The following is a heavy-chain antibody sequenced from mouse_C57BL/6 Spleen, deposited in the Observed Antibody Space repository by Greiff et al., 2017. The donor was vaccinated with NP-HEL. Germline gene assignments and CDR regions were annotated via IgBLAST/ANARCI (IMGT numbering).Heavy chain of an antibody. CDR3: ARTTMVHVGFAY. Sequence: VQLQQPGAELVRPGSSVKLSCKASGYTFTSYWMDWVKQRPGQGLEWIGNIYPSDSETHYNQKFKDKATLTVDKSSSTAYMQLSSLTSEDSAVYYCARTTMVHVGFAYWGQGTLVTVSA. J-gene: IGHJ3*01. CDR1: GYTFTSYW. V-gene: IGHV1-61*01. D-gene: IGHD2-1*01. CDR2: IYPSDSET.